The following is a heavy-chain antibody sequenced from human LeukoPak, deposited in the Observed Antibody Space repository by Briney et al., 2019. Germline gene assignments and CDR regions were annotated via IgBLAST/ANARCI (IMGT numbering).Heavy chain of an antibody. J-gene: IGHJ4*02. CDR1: GYTFTSYY. CDR2: INPNSGGT. V-gene: IGHV1-2*02. Sequence: ASVKVSCKASGYTFTSYYMHWVRQAPGQGLEWMGWINPNSGGTNYAQKFQGRVTMTRDTSISTAYMELSRLRSDDTAVYYCARNIAAAGFNFDYWGQGTLVTVSS. D-gene: IGHD6-13*01. CDR3: ARNIAAAGFNFDY.